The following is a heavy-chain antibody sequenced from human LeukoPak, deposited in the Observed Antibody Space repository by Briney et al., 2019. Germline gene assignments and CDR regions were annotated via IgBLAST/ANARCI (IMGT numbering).Heavy chain of an antibody. CDR2: IIPIFGTA. CDR3: ARDLSGSGWEYYFDY. J-gene: IGHJ4*02. Sequence: SVTVSCTASGGTFSSYAISWVRQAPGQGLEWMGGIIPIFGTANYAQKFQGRVTITADESTSTAYMELSSLRSEDTAVYYCARDLSGSGWEYYFDYWGQGTLVTVSS. V-gene: IGHV1-69*13. CDR1: GGTFSSYA. D-gene: IGHD6-19*01.